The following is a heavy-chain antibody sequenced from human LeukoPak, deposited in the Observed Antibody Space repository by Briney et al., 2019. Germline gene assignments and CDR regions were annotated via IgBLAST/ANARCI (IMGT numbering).Heavy chain of an antibody. CDR2: INSDGSST. V-gene: IGHV3-74*01. D-gene: IGHD2-8*01. J-gene: IGHJ4*02. Sequence: LAGGSLRLSCAVSGFTFSSYWMHWVRQAPGKGLVWVSRINSDGSSTSYADSVKGRFTISRDNAKNTLYLQMNSLRAEDTAVYYCARGVAGYCTNGVCYPLDYWGQGTLVTVSS. CDR1: GFTFSSYW. CDR3: ARGVAGYCTNGVCYPLDY.